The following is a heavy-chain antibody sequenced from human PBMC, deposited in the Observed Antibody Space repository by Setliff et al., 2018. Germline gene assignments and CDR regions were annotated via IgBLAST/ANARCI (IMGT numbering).Heavy chain of an antibody. Sequence: ASVKVSCKASGYTFTSYGISWVRQAPGQGLEWMGWTSAYNGNTNYAQKLQGRVTMTTDTSTSTAYMELRSLRSDDTAVYYCARVRGGSTLLYYYYGMDVWGQGTTVTVSS. CDR1: GYTFTSYG. CDR2: TSAYNGNT. D-gene: IGHD5-12*01. V-gene: IGHV1-18*01. CDR3: ARVRGGSTLLYYYYGMDV. J-gene: IGHJ6*02.